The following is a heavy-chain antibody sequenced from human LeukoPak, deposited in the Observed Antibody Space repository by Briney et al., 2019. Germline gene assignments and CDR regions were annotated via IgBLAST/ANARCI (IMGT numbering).Heavy chain of an antibody. CDR1: GDSVSSNSAA. CDR2: TYYRSKWYN. Sequence: SQTLSLTCAISGDSVSSNSAAWNWIRQSPSRGLEWLGRTYYRSKWYNDYAVSVKSRITINPDTSKNQFSLQLNSVTPEDTAVYYCASTRGIVGATKYYYYMDVWGQGTTVTVSS. V-gene: IGHV6-1*01. CDR3: ASTRGIVGATKYYYYMDV. D-gene: IGHD1-26*01. J-gene: IGHJ6*03.